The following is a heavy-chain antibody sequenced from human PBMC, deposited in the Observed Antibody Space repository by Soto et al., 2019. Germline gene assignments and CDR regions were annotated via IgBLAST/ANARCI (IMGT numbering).Heavy chain of an antibody. Sequence: QVQLQESGPGLVKPAQTLSLTCTVSGVSISSGDQYCSWLRQPPGKGLEWIGYIYYSASTYYNPLLTGRVTMSVETSKNHSALKLTAVTAGDTAGYYCARVPRYYCGSGGLGDVWGQGTTVTVS. CDR3: ARVPRYYCGSGGLGDV. D-gene: IGHD3-10*01. CDR1: GVSISSGDQY. CDR2: IYYSAST. V-gene: IGHV4-30-4*01. J-gene: IGHJ6*02.